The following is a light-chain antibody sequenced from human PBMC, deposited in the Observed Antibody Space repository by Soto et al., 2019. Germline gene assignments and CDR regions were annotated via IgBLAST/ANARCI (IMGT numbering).Light chain of an antibody. CDR1: QSLSSSY. Sequence: EIVLTQSPGTLSLSPGERATLSCRASQSLSSSYLAWYQQKPGQAPRLLIYGASSRATGIPDRFSGSRSGTGFTLTISSLELEDFAVYYCQRYGGSPPYTFARGPRWRSN. V-gene: IGKV3-20*01. CDR2: GAS. J-gene: IGKJ2*01. CDR3: QRYGGSPPYT.